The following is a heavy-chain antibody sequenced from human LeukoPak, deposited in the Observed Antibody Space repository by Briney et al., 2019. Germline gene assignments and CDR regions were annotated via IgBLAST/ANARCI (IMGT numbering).Heavy chain of an antibody. CDR1: GFTFSSYE. Sequence: GGSLRLSCAASGFTFSSYEMNWVRQAPGKGLEWVSYISSSGSTIYYADSVKGRFTIPRDNAKNSLYLQMNSLRAEDTAVYYCARDGSFFGGFDYWGQGTLVTVSS. J-gene: IGHJ4*02. CDR3: ARDGSFFGGFDY. D-gene: IGHD3-16*01. V-gene: IGHV3-48*03. CDR2: ISSSGSTI.